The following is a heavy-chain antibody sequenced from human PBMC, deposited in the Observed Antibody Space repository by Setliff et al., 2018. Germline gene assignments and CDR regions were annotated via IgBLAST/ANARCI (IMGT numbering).Heavy chain of an antibody. CDR2: IIPILGIA. V-gene: IGHV1-69*10. J-gene: IGHJ4*02. D-gene: IGHD3-10*01. Sequence: ASVKVSCKASGGTFSSYAISWVRQAPGQGLEWMGGIIPILGIANYAQRVQGRVTITADRSTSTAYLQWSSLKASDTAMYYCVRLGYAYGQGDYWGQGTLVTVSS. CDR1: GGTFSSYA. CDR3: VRLGYAYGQGDY.